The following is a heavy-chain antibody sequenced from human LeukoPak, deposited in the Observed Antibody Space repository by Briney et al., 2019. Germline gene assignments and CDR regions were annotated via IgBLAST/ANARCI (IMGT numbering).Heavy chain of an antibody. V-gene: IGHV3-23*01. CDR2: ISGSGGST. J-gene: IGHJ4*02. CDR3: AKDHYGDYVSYFDY. CDR1: GFTFSSYA. D-gene: IGHD4-17*01. Sequence: GGSLRLSCAASGFTFSSYAMSWVRQAPGKGLEWVSAISGSGGSTYYADSVKGRFTISRDNSKNTLYLQMSSLRAEDTAVYYCAKDHYGDYVSYFDYWGQGTLVTVSS.